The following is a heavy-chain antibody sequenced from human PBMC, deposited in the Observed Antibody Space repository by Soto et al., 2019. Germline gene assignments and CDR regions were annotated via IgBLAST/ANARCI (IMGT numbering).Heavy chain of an antibody. D-gene: IGHD1-26*01. CDR1: GYTFTGHY. CDR3: GRGRSGQIVVFY. CDR2: IGPESGAT. Sequence: ASVKVSCKASGYTFTGHYIHWVRQAPEQGPEWMGEIGPESGATRYAQKFQGRITMTMDTSITTVYMELNNLRPDDTAVYYCGRGRSGQIVVFYWGQGTPVTVSS. V-gene: IGHV1-2*02. J-gene: IGHJ4*02.